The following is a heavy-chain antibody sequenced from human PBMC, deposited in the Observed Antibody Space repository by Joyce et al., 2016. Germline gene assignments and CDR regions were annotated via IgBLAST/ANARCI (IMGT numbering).Heavy chain of an antibody. CDR3: ARRSGIPAGRRPGAFDM. CDR1: GSIFSGYA. J-gene: IGHJ3*02. V-gene: IGHV3-30*04. Sequence: QEQLEESGGGVVQPGTSLRLSCPASGSIFSGYAMNWVRQATGKGREWVAIISYDGPNKFYADSVRGRFTISRDNYKNTLFLQMNSLTIEDAGVYYCARRSGIPAGRRPGAFDMWGQGTVVTVSS. CDR2: ISYDGPNK. D-gene: IGHD6-13*01.